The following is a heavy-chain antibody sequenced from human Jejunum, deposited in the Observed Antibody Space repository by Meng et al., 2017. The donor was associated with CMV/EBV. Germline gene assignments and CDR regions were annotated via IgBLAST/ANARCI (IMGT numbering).Heavy chain of an antibody. CDR1: GFTFDRYA. D-gene: IGHD3-3*02. CDR2: ISGNSVTI. J-gene: IGHJ4*02. Sequence: CAASGFTFDRYAMGWVRQAAGKGPEWVSAISGNSVTIYYADSVKGRFSISRDNSENTLFLQMNSLRAEDTAIYFCAKHLARGFDYWGQGTLVTVSS. V-gene: IGHV3-23*01. CDR3: AKHLARGFDY.